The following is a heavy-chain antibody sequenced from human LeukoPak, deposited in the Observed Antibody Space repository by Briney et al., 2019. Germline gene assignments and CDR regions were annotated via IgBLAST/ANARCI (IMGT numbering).Heavy chain of an antibody. Sequence: PSQTLSLTCTVSGGSINSGSYCWSWIRQPAGKGLEWIGRIYTSGSTNYNPSLKSRVTISLDRTKNQFSLILSSVTAADTAMYYCARGRIPLRRVVVTAGYYMDVWGKGTTVTVSS. CDR2: IYTSGST. V-gene: IGHV4-61*02. J-gene: IGHJ6*03. CDR1: GGSINSGSYC. CDR3: ARGRIPLRRVVVTAGYYMDV. D-gene: IGHD2-21*02.